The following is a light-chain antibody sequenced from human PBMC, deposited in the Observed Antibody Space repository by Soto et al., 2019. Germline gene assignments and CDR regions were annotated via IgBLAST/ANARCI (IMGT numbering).Light chain of an antibody. J-gene: IGKJ1*01. CDR3: QQYNNWPPDRT. V-gene: IGKV3-15*01. CDR1: QIVGSN. Sequence: EIVMTQSPATLSVSPGDRAALSCRASQIVGSNLAWYQQKPGQAPRLLIYGASTMATGIPARFSGSGSGTEFPLTISSLQSEDFAIYFCQQYNNWPPDRTFGQGTKVEIK. CDR2: GAS.